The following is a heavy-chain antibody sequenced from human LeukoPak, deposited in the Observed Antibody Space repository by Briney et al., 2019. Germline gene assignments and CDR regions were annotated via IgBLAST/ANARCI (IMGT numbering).Heavy chain of an antibody. CDR2: ISAYNGNT. CDR1: GYTFTSYG. Sequence: ASVKVSCKASGYTFTSYGISWVRQAPGQGLEWMGWISAYNGNTNYAQKLQGRVTMTTDTSTSTAYMELRSLRSDDTAVYYCARDLVMITFGGVIVKDWFDPWGQGTLVTVSS. D-gene: IGHD3-16*02. V-gene: IGHV1-18*01. CDR3: ARDLVMITFGGVIVKDWFDP. J-gene: IGHJ5*02.